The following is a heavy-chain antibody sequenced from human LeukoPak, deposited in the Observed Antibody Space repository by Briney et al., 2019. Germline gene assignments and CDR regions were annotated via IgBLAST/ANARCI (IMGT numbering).Heavy chain of an antibody. D-gene: IGHD1-14*01. CDR3: ARVGPWVNPDYYYYDMDV. CDR1: GYTFSSYS. Sequence: GGSLRLSCAASGYTFSSYSMNWVRQPPPKGLEEGSYISSSSSTIYYADSVESRFTISRDNAKNSLYLQMNSLRAEATAVYYCARVGPWVNPDYYYYDMDVWGKGTTVTVSS. CDR2: ISSSSSTI. J-gene: IGHJ6*03. V-gene: IGHV3-48*04.